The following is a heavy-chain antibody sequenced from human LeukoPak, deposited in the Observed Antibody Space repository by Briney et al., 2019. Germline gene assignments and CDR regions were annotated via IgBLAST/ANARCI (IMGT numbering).Heavy chain of an antibody. CDR3: PRDREGNLRPTFAY. J-gene: IGHJ4*02. CDR2: IDSDGRST. D-gene: IGHD4-17*01. Sequence: GGSLRLSFAASVFTFSGYWMHGVRQSPGKGLLGVGRIDSDGRSTSYAYSVKGRFTISRDSAKNSLYLQVNSRRAEYTAGYYRPRDREGNLRPTFAYWGQGTLVTVPS. V-gene: IGHV3-74*01. CDR1: VFTFSGYW.